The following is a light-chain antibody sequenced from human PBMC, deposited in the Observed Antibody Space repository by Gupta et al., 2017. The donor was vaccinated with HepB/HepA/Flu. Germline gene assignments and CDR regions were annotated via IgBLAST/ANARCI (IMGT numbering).Light chain of an antibody. CDR3: QKYKSAPLT. CDR1: QDINNY. CDR2: GAS. Sequence: DIQMTQSPSSLSASVGDAVTITCRASQDINNYLAWYQQKPGQVPRLLISGASTLQSGVPSRFSGSRSGTDFTLTITSLQPEDVATYYCQKYKSAPLTFGGGIKVEIK. J-gene: IGKJ4*01. V-gene: IGKV1-27*01.